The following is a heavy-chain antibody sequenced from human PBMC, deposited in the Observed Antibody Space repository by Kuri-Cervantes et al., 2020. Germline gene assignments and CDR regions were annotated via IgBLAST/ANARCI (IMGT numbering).Heavy chain of an antibody. D-gene: IGHD3-3*01. Sequence: ETLSLTCAASGFTFSSYWMSWVRQAPGKGLEWVANIKQDGSEKYYVDSVKGRFTISRENAKSSLYLQMNSLRAGDTAVYYCARVLPKYYDFWSGFHYYYYGMGVWGQGTTVTVSS. CDR2: IKQDGSEK. CDR1: GFTFSSYW. CDR3: ARVLPKYYDFWSGFHYYYYGMGV. J-gene: IGHJ6*02. V-gene: IGHV3-7*01.